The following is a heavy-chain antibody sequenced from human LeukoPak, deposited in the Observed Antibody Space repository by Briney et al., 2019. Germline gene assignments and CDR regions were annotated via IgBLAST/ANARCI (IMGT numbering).Heavy chain of an antibody. CDR1: GFTFSSYA. J-gene: IGHJ3*02. V-gene: IGHV3-23*01. Sequence: GGSLRLSCAASGFTFSSYAMSWVRQAPGKGLEWVSAISGSGGSTYYADSVKGRFTISRDNSKNTLYLQMNSLRAEDTAVFYCAKDQGLYGSGSCYNRGPRWDAFDIWGQGTMVTVSS. D-gene: IGHD3-10*01. CDR3: AKDQGLYGSGSCYNRGPRWDAFDI. CDR2: ISGSGGST.